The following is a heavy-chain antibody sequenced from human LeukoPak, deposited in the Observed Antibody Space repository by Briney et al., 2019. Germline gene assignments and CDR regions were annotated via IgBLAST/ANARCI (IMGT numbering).Heavy chain of an antibody. J-gene: IGHJ6*03. CDR2: INPNSGGT. D-gene: IGHD2-2*01. CDR3: ARIGHQLLIHPYYYMDV. Sequence: GASVKVSCKASGYTFTGYYMHWVRQAPGQGLEWMGWINPNSGGTNYAQKFQGRVTMTRDTSISTAYMELSRLRSDDTAVYYCARIGHQLLIHPYYYMDVWGKGTTVTVSS. CDR1: GYTFTGYY. V-gene: IGHV1-2*02.